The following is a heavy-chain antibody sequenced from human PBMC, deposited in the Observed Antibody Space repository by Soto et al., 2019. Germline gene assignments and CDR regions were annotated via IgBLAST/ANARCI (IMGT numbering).Heavy chain of an antibody. CDR3: GRGISRSYYYGMDV. V-gene: IGHV3-33*01. CDR1: GFSFRSYA. Sequence: SLMLSCAASGFSFRSYAMQRVRQAPGNGLDWAAVIWYDGSNKYYADSVKVRFTISRDNSKNTLYLQMNSLRAEETGVYYWGRGISRSYYYGMDVWGQGSTVTVSS. CDR2: IWYDGSNK. J-gene: IGHJ6*01. D-gene: IGHD3-3*01.